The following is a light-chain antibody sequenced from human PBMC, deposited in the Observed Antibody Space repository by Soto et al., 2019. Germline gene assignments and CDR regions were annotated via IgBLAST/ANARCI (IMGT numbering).Light chain of an antibody. V-gene: IGLV1-44*01. CDR1: SSNIGSNT. CDR2: FNI. Sequence: QSLLSQPPSASGTPGQRVTISCSGSSSNIGSNTVSWYQQLPGTDPKLLIYFNIQRPSGVPERFYGSKSGTSASLAIIGLQYEDEADYYCAAWDDSLXGYVVGPGIKVXVX. CDR3: AAWDDSLXGYV. J-gene: IGLJ1*01.